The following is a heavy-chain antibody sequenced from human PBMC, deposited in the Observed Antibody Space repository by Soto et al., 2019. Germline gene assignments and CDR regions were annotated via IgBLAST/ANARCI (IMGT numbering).Heavy chain of an antibody. V-gene: IGHV3-48*02. J-gene: IGHJ2*01. Sequence: GGSLRLSCAASGFTFSSYSMNWVRQAPGKGLEWVSYISSSSSTIYYADSVKGRVTISRDNAKNSLYLQMNSLRDEDTAVYDCARSQGSYGYFDLWGRGTLVTVSS. D-gene: IGHD3-10*01. CDR1: GFTFSSYS. CDR3: ARSQGSYGYFDL. CDR2: ISSSSSTI.